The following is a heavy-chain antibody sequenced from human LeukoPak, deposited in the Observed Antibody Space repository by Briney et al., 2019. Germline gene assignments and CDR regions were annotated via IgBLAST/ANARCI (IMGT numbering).Heavy chain of an antibody. CDR3: ARDPSSGWLEDYFDY. CDR2: IYTSGST. J-gene: IGHJ4*02. D-gene: IGHD6-19*01. Sequence: SETLSLTCTVSGGSISSYYWSWIRQPAGKGLEWIRRIYTSGSTNYNPSLKSRVTMSVDTSKNQFSLKLSSVTAADTAVYYCARDPSSGWLEDYFDYWGQGTLVTVSS. V-gene: IGHV4-4*07. CDR1: GGSISSYY.